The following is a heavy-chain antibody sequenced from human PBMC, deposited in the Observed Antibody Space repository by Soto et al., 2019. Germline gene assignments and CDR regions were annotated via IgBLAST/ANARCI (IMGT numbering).Heavy chain of an antibody. V-gene: IGHV3-23*01. Sequence: GSLVVSCAASGFTFSSYAMSWVRQAPGKGLEWVSAISGSGGSTYYADSVKGRFTISRDNAKNSLYLQMNSLRAEDTAVYYCARDSGENIVVVVAPSLGMDVWGQGTTVTVYS. J-gene: IGHJ6*02. CDR1: GFTFSSYA. CDR3: ARDSGENIVVVVAPSLGMDV. CDR2: ISGSGGST. D-gene: IGHD2-15*01.